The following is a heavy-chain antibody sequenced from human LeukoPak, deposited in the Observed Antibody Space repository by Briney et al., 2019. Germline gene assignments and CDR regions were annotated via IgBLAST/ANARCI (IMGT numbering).Heavy chain of an antibody. CDR3: ARSLRDVYNNHVAYAINV. J-gene: IGHJ3*01. CDR1: GGSISTDY. V-gene: IGHV4-59*01. CDR2: IYISGTNT. Sequence: SETLPLTCSVSGGSISTDYWSWMRQSPEKGLEWIWHIYISGTNTNYNPSLKCRVTISVDTPNNEFSLKLSSVTAADTAVYYCARSLRDVYNNHVAYAINVWGQGKKVTVSP. D-gene: IGHD5-24*01.